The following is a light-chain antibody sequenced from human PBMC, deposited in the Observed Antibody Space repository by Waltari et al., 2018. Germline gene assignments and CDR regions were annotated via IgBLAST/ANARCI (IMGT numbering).Light chain of an antibody. J-gene: IGKJ5*01. V-gene: IGKV1-39*01. CDR1: QNINKY. CDR2: AAS. CDR3: QQSYSTPQST. Sequence: DIQMTQFPSSMSADVGDRVTITCRASQNINKYLNWYQHKPGKAPKLLIYAASSLLSGVPSRFSGSGSGTDFTLTISSLQPEDFATYYCQQSYSTPQSTFGQGTRLQIK.